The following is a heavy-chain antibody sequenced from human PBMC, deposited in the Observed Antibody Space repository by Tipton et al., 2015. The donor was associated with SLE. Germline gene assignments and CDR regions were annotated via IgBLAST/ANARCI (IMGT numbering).Heavy chain of an antibody. J-gene: IGHJ3*02. CDR2: INQDGSEK. V-gene: IGHV3-7*01. D-gene: IGHD2-15*01. Sequence: SLRLSCAASGFSFSTYWMSWVRQAPGKGLEWVANINQDGSEKYYVDSVKGRFTISRDNAKNSIYLQMNSLRAEDTAVYYCGRGYCSAGSCYRNAYDIWGQGTMVTVSS. CDR3: GRGYCSAGSCYRNAYDI. CDR1: GFSFSTYW.